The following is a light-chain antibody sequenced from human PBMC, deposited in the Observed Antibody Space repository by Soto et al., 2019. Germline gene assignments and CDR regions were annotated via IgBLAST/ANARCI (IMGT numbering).Light chain of an antibody. CDR2: EVS. CDR1: SSDVGSYNF. J-gene: IGLJ3*02. Sequence: QSALTQPASVSGSPGQSITISCTGSSSDVGSYNFVSWYQQHPGKTPTLMIYEVSKRPSGVSNRFSGYKSGNTASLTISGLKAEDEDDYYCSYGASNLYVMFGGGPKLTVL. CDR3: CSYGASNLYVM. V-gene: IGLV2-23*02.